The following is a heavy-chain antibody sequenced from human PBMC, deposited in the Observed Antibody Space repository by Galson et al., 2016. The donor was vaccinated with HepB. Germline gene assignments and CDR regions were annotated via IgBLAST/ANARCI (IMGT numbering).Heavy chain of an antibody. J-gene: IGHJ4*02. Sequence: SETLSLTCTVSGGSIRGSIYYWGWIRQPPGKGLEWIGSIYHSGNTYYSPSPSPSLKSRVTISLATSKNQFSLKLRSVTAADTAVYYWASHDDSDWDYWGQGTLVTVSP. CDR1: GGSIRGSIYY. D-gene: IGHD3-9*01. V-gene: IGHV4-39*01. CDR2: IYHSGNT. CDR3: ASHDDSDWDY.